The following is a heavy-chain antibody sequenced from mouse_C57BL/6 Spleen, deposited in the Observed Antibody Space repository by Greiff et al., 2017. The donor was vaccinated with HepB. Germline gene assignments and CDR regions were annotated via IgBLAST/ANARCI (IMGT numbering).Heavy chain of an antibody. CDR3: ATLITTVVAPYGYFDY. V-gene: IGHV1-39*01. D-gene: IGHD1-1*01. J-gene: IGHJ2*01. CDR2: INPNYGTT. CDR1: GYSFTDYN. Sequence: VQLKQSGPELVKPGASVKISCKASGYSFTDYNMNWVKQSNGKSLEWIGVINPNYGTTSYNQKFKGKATLTVDQSSSTAYMQLNSLTSEDSAVYYCATLITTVVAPYGYFDYWGQGTTLTVSS.